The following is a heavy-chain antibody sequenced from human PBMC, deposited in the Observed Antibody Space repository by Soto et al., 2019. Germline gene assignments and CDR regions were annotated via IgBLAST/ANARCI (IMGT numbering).Heavy chain of an antibody. Sequence: PGGSLSLSCAGSGFTFGDSYISWIGQAPGKGLEWLSYISPGSRYPAYADSVKGRFTISRDNAKRSLYLQMMSLTAEDTAIYYCVRGGGGGLFDPWGQGTMVTVYS. CDR3: VRGGGGGLFDP. D-gene: IGHD2-15*01. V-gene: IGHV3-11*06. CDR1: GFTFGDSY. J-gene: IGHJ5*02. CDR2: ISPGSRYP.